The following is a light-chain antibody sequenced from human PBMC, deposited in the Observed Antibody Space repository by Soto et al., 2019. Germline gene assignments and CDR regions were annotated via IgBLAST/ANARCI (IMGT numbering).Light chain of an antibody. J-gene: IGKJ1*01. CDR3: QQYGSSPRT. V-gene: IGKV3-20*01. Sequence: EIVLTQSPGTLSLSPGERATLSCRASQSVSSSYLAWYQQKPGQAPRLLIYGASSRATGIPDRLSGSGFGTDFTLTISRLEPEDFAVYYCQQYGSSPRTFGQGTKVEIK. CDR1: QSVSSSY. CDR2: GAS.